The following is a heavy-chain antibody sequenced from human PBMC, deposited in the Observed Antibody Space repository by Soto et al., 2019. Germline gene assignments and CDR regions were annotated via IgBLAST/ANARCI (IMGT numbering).Heavy chain of an antibody. D-gene: IGHD5-18*01. Sequence: SETLSLTCTVSGGSISSGGYYWSWIRQHPGKGLEWIGYIYYSGSTYYNPSLKSQVTISVDTSKKQFSLKLSSVTAADTAVYYCARGDSYGYNYYYGMDVWGQGTTVTVSS. J-gene: IGHJ6*02. CDR1: GGSISSGGYY. CDR3: ARGDSYGYNYYYGMDV. V-gene: IGHV4-31*01. CDR2: IYYSGST.